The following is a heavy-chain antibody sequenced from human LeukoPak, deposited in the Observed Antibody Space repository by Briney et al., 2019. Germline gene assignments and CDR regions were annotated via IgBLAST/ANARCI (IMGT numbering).Heavy chain of an antibody. Sequence: ASVKVSCKASGYTFTSYGISWARQAPGQGLEWMGWISAYNGNTNYAQTFQGRVTMTTDPSTSTAYAELRSLRSDDTAVYYCARDKPAYYYDSSEAFDIWGQGTMVTVSS. J-gene: IGHJ3*02. D-gene: IGHD3-22*01. CDR2: ISAYNGNT. CDR3: ARDKPAYYYDSSEAFDI. CDR1: GYTFTSYG. V-gene: IGHV1-18*01.